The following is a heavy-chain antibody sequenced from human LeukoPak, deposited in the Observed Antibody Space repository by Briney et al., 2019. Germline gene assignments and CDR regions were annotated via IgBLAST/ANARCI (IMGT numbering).Heavy chain of an antibody. CDR1: GFTLSSDS. D-gene: IGHD1-26*01. CDR2: ISSSSSYI. J-gene: IGHJ4*02. Sequence: GGSLRLCCSASGFTLSSDSMTSVRQAPGKGLEWVSSISSSSSYIYYASSVKGRFTSSIDNAKNSPYLQMNSMRGEDTAVYYCARDKSGSGAFDYWGQGTLVTVSS. CDR3: ARDKSGSGAFDY. V-gene: IGHV3-21*01.